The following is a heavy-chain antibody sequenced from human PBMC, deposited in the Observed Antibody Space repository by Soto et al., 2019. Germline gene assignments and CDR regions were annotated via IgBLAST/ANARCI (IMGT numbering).Heavy chain of an antibody. D-gene: IGHD4-17*01. V-gene: IGHV3-11*01. CDR1: GFAFSDPY. CDR3: ARGGASVTTPFDY. Sequence: QVQLVASGGGLVKPGGSLRLSCAASGFAFSDPYMSWIRQAPGKGLEWISYISSSGSTIYYADSVKGRFTISRDNAKKSLYLQMDSLTADDTAVYYCARGGASVTTPFDYWGQVTQVTVSS. J-gene: IGHJ4*02. CDR2: ISSSGSTI.